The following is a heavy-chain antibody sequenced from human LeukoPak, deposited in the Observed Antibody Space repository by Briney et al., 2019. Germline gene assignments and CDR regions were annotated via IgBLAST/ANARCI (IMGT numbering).Heavy chain of an antibody. V-gene: IGHV1-2*02. CDR2: LNPSSGDT. CDR3: ARGRNIEMTTLSGGSDY. Sequence: ASVKVSCKDSGYTFTYYYLHWVRQAPAQGLGWVGGLNPSSGDTNNEYKVQGRVSMTRDSSISTAYMDLSDLRSDDTAVYSCARGRNIEMTTLSGGSDYWGQGTLVTVSS. D-gene: IGHD5-24*01. CDR1: GYTFTYYY. J-gene: IGHJ4*02.